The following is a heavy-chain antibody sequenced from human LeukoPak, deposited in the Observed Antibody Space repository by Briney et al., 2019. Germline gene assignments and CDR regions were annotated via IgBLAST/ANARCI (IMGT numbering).Heavy chain of an antibody. V-gene: IGHV3-21*01. Sequence: PGGSLRLSCAASGFSFTFYSMNWVRQAPGKGLEWVSSISSNIYYADSVKGRFTISRDNAKNSLYLQMNSLRAEDTAVYYCARDSPNEGILWWSIDYWGQGTLVTVSS. CDR1: GFSFTFYS. CDR2: ISSNI. CDR3: ARDSPNEGILWWSIDY. J-gene: IGHJ4*02. D-gene: IGHD2-21*01.